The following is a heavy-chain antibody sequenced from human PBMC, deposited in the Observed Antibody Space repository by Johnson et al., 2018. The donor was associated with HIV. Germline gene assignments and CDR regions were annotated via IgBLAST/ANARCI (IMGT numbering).Heavy chain of an antibody. Sequence: VQLVESGGGLVQPGGSLRLSCAASGFTFSTHWMSWVRQVPGKRPEWLANINPDGSEKYYVDSVKGRFTISKDNSKSTLYVQMNRLTVDDTAVYYCARESRLGPLAHAFDIWGQGTMVTVSS. CDR1: GFTFSTHW. D-gene: IGHD7-27*01. J-gene: IGHJ3*02. CDR2: INPDGSEK. CDR3: ARESRLGPLAHAFDI. V-gene: IGHV3-7*01.